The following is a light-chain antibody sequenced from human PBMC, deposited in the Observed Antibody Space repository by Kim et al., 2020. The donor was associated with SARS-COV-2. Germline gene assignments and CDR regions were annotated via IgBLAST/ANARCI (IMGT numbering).Light chain of an antibody. CDR3: QVWDSSSDHWV. CDR2: YDS. J-gene: IGLJ3*02. CDR1: NMGSKS. Sequence: APGKTARITCGGNNMGSKSVHWYQQKPGQAPVLVIYYDSDRPSGIPERFSGSNSGNTATLTISRVEAGDEADYYCQVWDSSSDHWVFGGGTKVTVL. V-gene: IGLV3-21*04.